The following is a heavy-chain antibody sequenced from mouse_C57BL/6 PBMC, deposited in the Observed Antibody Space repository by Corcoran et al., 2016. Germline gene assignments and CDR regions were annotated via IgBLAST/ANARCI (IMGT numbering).Heavy chain of an antibody. Sequence: EVQLQQFGPELVKPGASVKISCKASGYTFTDYYMNWVKQSHGKSLEWIGDINPNNGGTSYNQKFKGKATLTVDKSSSTAYMELRSLTSEDSAVYYCARDYYGSRRYFDVWGTGTTVTVSS. V-gene: IGHV1-26*01. CDR1: GYTFTDYY. CDR3: ARDYYGSRRYFDV. D-gene: IGHD1-1*01. CDR2: INPNNGGT. J-gene: IGHJ1*03.